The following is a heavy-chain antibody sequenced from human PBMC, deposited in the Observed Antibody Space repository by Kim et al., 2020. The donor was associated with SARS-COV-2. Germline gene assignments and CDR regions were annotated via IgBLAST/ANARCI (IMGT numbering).Heavy chain of an antibody. CDR3: ARGYLNWAYFDY. CDR2: IHYSGST. CDR1: GGSISSGSYF. Sequence: SETLSRTCTVSGGSISSGSYFWSWIRQHPGKGLEWIGYIHYSGSTYYNPSLKSRMTISVDTSNNQFSLKLTSVTAADTAGYFCARGYLNWAYFDYWGQGTLVTVSS. V-gene: IGHV4-31*03. D-gene: IGHD1-1*01. J-gene: IGHJ4*02.